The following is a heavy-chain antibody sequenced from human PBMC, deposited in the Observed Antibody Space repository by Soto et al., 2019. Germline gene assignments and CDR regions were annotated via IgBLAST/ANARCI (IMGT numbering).Heavy chain of an antibody. V-gene: IGHV3-23*01. CDR3: AKGGVGSVVPAAKIANYYYYYYMDV. CDR2: ISGSGGDT. Sequence: GGSLRLSCAASGFTFSSYAMSWARQAPGKGLEWVSAISGSGGDTYYADSVKGRFTISRANSKNTLFLQMNSLRAEDTAVYYCAKGGVGSVVPAAKIANYYYYYYMDVWGKGTTVTVSS. D-gene: IGHD2-2*01. CDR1: GFTFSSYA. J-gene: IGHJ6*03.